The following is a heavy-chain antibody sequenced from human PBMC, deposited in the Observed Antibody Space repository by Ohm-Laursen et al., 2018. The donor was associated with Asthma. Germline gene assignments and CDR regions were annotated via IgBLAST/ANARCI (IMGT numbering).Heavy chain of an antibody. CDR2: IWYDGSNK. D-gene: IGHD3-22*01. CDR1: GFTFSSYG. V-gene: IGHV3-33*06. Sequence: SLRLSCAASGFTFSSYGMHWVRQAPGKGLEWVAVIWYDGSNKYYADSVKGRFTISRDNSKNTLYLQMNSLRAEDTAVYYCAKVVDRGITMIVAPPGDYWGQGTLVTVSS. J-gene: IGHJ4*02. CDR3: AKVVDRGITMIVAPPGDY.